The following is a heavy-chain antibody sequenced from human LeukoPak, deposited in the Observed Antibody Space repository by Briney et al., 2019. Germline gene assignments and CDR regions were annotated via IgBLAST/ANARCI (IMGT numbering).Heavy chain of an antibody. CDR1: GYSFTSYW. Sequence: GESLKISCKGSGYSFTSYWIGWVRQMPGKGLEWMGIIYPGDSDTRYSPSFQGQVTISADKSISTAYLQWSSLKASDTAMYYCAIFNWGTGYYSYGMDVWGQGTTVTVSS. CDR3: AIFNWGTGYYSYGMDV. J-gene: IGHJ6*02. D-gene: IGHD7-27*01. V-gene: IGHV5-51*01. CDR2: IYPGDSDT.